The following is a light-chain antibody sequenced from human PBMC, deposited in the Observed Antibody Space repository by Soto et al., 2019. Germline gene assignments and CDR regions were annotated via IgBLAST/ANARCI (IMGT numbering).Light chain of an antibody. CDR3: QQFDSVPCT. Sequence: IQMTQSPSSLSASVGDRVTITCQASQDINNYLIWYQQKPWKAPKLLIYDASTLGTGVSSRFSSSGSGTHFILTISSLQPEDIATYYCQQFDSVPCTFGQGTKLEIK. V-gene: IGKV1-33*01. J-gene: IGKJ2*02. CDR1: QDINNY. CDR2: DAS.